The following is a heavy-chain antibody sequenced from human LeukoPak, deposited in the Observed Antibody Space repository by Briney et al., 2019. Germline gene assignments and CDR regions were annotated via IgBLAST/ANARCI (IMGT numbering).Heavy chain of an antibody. Sequence: SVKVSCKASGGTFSSYAISWVRQAPGQGLEWMGGIIPIFGTANYAQKFQGRVTMTEDTSTDTAYMELSSLRSEDTAVYYCATSVASDGGYYTKDVFAIWGQGTMVTVSS. CDR2: IIPIFGTA. CDR3: ATSVASDGGYYTKDVFAI. D-gene: IGHD3-3*01. V-gene: IGHV1-69*06. CDR1: GGTFSSYA. J-gene: IGHJ3*02.